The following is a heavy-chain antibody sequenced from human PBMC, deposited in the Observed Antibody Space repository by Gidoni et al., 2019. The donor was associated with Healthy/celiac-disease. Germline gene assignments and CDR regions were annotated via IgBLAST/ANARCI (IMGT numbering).Heavy chain of an antibody. CDR3: ARERLAYCGGDCWDY. V-gene: IGHV1-46*03. CDR1: GYTFTSYY. J-gene: IGHJ4*02. Sequence: QVQLVQSGAEVKKPGASVKVSCKASGYTFTSYYMHWVRQAPGQGLEWMGIINPSGGSTSYAQKFQGRVTMTRDTSTSTVYMELSSLRSEDTAVYYCARERLAYCGGDCWDYWGQGTLVTVSS. D-gene: IGHD2-21*01. CDR2: INPSGGST.